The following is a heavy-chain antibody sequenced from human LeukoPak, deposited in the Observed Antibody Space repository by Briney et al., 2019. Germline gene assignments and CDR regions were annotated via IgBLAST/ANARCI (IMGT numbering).Heavy chain of an antibody. V-gene: IGHV3-23*01. J-gene: IGHJ6*03. CDR3: ASPLLGGPTTKYYYMDV. CDR2: ISGSEGSA. D-gene: IGHD1-26*01. CDR1: GFPFSSYA. Sequence: GGSLRLSCAPSGFPFSSYAMSWVRQAPGGGGECVSAISGSEGSAYYADSVERRFTISRDNSEITVYPHMNSLRAEDTAVYYCASPLLGGPTTKYYYMDVWGKGTTVTVSS.